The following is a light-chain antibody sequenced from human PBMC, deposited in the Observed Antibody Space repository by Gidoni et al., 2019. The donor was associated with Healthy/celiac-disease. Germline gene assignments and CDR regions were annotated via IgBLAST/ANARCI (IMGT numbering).Light chain of an antibody. CDR2: GNS. CDR1: SSNSGAGYG. Sequence: QSLLPQPPSVSGGPGERVTISCTGSSSNSGAGYGVHWYQQLPGTAPKLLIYGNSHRPSGVPDRFSGSKSGTSASLAITGLQAEDEADYYCPSYDSSLSAHVVFGGGTKLTVL. J-gene: IGLJ2*01. CDR3: PSYDSSLSAHVV. V-gene: IGLV1-40*01.